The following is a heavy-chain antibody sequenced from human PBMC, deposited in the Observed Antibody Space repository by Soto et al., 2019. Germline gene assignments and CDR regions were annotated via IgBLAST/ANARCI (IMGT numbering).Heavy chain of an antibody. J-gene: IGHJ4*02. V-gene: IGHV4-34*01. CDR3: ARGRDYDYIWGSYRSGPFDY. Sequence: SETLSLTCAVYGGSFSGYYWSWIRQPPGKGLEWIGEINHSGSTNYNPSLKSRVTISVDTSKNQFSLKRSSVTAADTAVYYCARGRDYDYIWGSYRSGPFDYWGQGTLVTASS. D-gene: IGHD3-16*02. CDR2: INHSGST. CDR1: GGSFSGYY.